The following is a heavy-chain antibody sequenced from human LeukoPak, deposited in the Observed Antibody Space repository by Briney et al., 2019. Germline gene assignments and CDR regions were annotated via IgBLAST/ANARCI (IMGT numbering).Heavy chain of an antibody. Sequence: GGSLRLSCAASGFTFSSYAMHWVRQAPGKGLEWVANIKQDGSKKSYVDSVKGRFTISRDNAKNSLYLQMNSLRAEDTAIYYCTRVGYIDEGIDYWGQGTLVTVSS. J-gene: IGHJ4*02. D-gene: IGHD5-24*01. V-gene: IGHV3-7*04. CDR1: GFTFSSYA. CDR2: IKQDGSKK. CDR3: TRVGYIDEGIDY.